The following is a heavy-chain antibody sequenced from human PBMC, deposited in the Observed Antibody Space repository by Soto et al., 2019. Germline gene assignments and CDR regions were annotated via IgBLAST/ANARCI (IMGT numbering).Heavy chain of an antibody. CDR1: GVTFSSYA. J-gene: IGHJ3*02. CDR3: ARRGYSYGGSAFDI. D-gene: IGHD5-18*01. Sequence: QVQLVQSGAEVKKPGSSVKVSCMASGVTFSSYAISWVRQAPGPGLEWMGGVIPIFGTANYAQKFQGRVTITAAKSTSTAYMEVSSLRSEATAVYYCARRGYSYGGSAFDIWGQGTMVTVSS. CDR2: VIPIFGTA. V-gene: IGHV1-69*06.